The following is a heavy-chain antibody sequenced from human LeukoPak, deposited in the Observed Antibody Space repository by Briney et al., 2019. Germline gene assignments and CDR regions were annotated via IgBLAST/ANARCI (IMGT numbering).Heavy chain of an antibody. J-gene: IGHJ4*02. CDR3: AREGYDFWSGYYKNYFDY. Sequence: ASVKVSCKASGYTFTSYAMNWVRQAPGQGLEWMGIINPSGGSTSYAQKFQGRVTMTRDTSTSTVYMELSSLRSEDTAVYYCAREGYDFWSGYYKNYFDYWGQGTLVTVSS. CDR1: GYTFTSYA. CDR2: INPSGGST. D-gene: IGHD3-3*01. V-gene: IGHV1-46*01.